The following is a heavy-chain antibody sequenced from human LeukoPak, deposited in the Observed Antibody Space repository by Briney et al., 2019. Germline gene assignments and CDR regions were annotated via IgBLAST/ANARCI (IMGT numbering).Heavy chain of an antibody. Sequence: GASVKVSCKASGYTFTSYYMHWVLQAPGQGLEWMGIINPSGGSTSYAQKFQGRVTMTRDTSTSTVYMELSSLRSEDTAVYYCARDYGSGSYYIRWPPDYWGQGTLVTVSS. CDR3: ARDYGSGSYYIRWPPDY. J-gene: IGHJ4*02. V-gene: IGHV1-46*01. CDR2: INPSGGST. D-gene: IGHD3-10*01. CDR1: GYTFTSYY.